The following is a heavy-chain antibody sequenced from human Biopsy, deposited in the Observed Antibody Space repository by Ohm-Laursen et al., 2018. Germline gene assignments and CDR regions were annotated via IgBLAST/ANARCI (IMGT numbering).Heavy chain of an antibody. D-gene: IGHD3-9*01. CDR2: ISSSGTTI. CDR3: TGRYDIGAYGVDV. CDR1: GFNFRDYN. V-gene: IGHV3-11*01. J-gene: IGHJ6*02. Sequence: SLRLSCTASGFNFRDYNMNWIRQAPGKGLEWISHISSSGTTIYYGDVVRGRFTISRDNDKNSLFLQMNSLRADDTAVYYCTGRYDIGAYGVDVWGQETTVIVSS.